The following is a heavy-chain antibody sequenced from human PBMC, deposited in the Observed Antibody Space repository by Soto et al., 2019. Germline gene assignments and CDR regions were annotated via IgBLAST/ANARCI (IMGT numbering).Heavy chain of an antibody. D-gene: IGHD1-1*01. J-gene: IGHJ4*02. CDR1: GFIFSTYT. CDR3: TKDRVPDSRWNFDY. Sequence: EVQLLESGGGVVQPGGSLRLSCSASGFIFSTYTMNWVRQAPGKGLEWVSGIYGNGGQTFYADSVKGRVTISRDNSNNIRFLQINSLRPDDTAVYYCTKDRVPDSRWNFDYWGQGTLVTVSS. V-gene: IGHV3-23*01. CDR2: IYGNGGQT.